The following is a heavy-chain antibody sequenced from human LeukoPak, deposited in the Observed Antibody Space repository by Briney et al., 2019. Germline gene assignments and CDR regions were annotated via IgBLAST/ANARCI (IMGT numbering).Heavy chain of an antibody. D-gene: IGHD6-19*01. Sequence: VASVKVSCKASGYTFTSYYVHWVRQAPGQGLEWMGIINPSAGTKSYAQKFQGRVTMTRDTSTSTVYMELSSLRSEDTAMYYCARGGESSVWGRWFDPWGQGTLVTVSS. CDR2: INPSAGTK. CDR3: ARGGESSVWGRWFDP. CDR1: GYTFTSYY. J-gene: IGHJ5*02. V-gene: IGHV1-46*01.